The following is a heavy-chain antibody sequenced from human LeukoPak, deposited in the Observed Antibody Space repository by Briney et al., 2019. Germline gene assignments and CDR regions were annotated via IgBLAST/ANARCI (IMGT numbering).Heavy chain of an antibody. CDR3: ARDKGIAAAGSEGSDY. Sequence: GGSLRLSCAASGFTFSTYGLHWVRQAPGKGLEWVAFIRYDGNSKYYADSVKGRFTISRDNSKNSLYLQMNSLRAEDTAVYYCARDKGIAAAGSEGSDYWGQGTLVTVSS. V-gene: IGHV3-30*02. J-gene: IGHJ4*02. CDR1: GFTFSTYG. D-gene: IGHD6-13*01. CDR2: IRYDGNSK.